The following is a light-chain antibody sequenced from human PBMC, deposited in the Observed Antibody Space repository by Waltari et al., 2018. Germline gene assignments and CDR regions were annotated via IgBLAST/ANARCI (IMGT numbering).Light chain of an antibody. V-gene: IGKV1-39*01. CDR2: GPS. J-gene: IGKJ3*01. Sequence: DIQMTQSPSSLSASVGDRVALTCPASQTINNFLNWYQKKPGKAPKLLIYGPSTLHNGVPSRFSGSASGTDFTLIISSLQPEDFATYYCQQAYNTPVTFGPGTKVDIK. CDR1: QTINNF. CDR3: QQAYNTPVT.